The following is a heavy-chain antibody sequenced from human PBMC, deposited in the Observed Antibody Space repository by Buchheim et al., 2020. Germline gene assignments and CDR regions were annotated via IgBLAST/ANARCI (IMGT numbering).Heavy chain of an antibody. V-gene: IGHV2-70*17. Sequence: QVTLRESGPALVKPTQTLTLTCTFSGFSLSTSGMCVSWIRQPPGKALEWLARIVWDADKFYSSSLETRLTISKDTSKNLVGLTMTNMDPVDTATFYCARTVDTSMTNYYMDVWGTGTT. J-gene: IGHJ6*03. D-gene: IGHD5-18*01. CDR2: IVWDADK. CDR1: GFSLSTSGMC. CDR3: ARTVDTSMTNYYMDV.